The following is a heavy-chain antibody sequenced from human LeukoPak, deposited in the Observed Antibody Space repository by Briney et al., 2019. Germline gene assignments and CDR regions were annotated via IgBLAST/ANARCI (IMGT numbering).Heavy chain of an antibody. D-gene: IGHD3-3*01. CDR2: INHSGST. CDR1: GGSFSGYY. Sequence: SETLSLTCAVYGGSFSGYYWSWIRQPPGKGLEWIGEINHSGSTNYNPSLKRRVTLSVDTSQNQFSLKLSTVSAADTAVYYCARGSGDDFWSGDMGLWWFDPWGQGTLVTVSS. CDR3: ARGSGDDFWSGDMGLWWFDP. V-gene: IGHV4-34*01. J-gene: IGHJ5*02.